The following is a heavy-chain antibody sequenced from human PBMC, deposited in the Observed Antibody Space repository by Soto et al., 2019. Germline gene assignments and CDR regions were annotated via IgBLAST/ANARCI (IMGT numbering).Heavy chain of an antibody. Sequence: EAQLVESGGGLVQPGGSLRLSCAASGFTFNIYSMNWVRQAPGKGLEWVSYISSSGSNIYYADSVKGRFTISRDNAKNSLDLQMNSLRDEDTAVYYCARGHLQQLELWGQGTLVTVSS. V-gene: IGHV3-48*02. D-gene: IGHD6-13*01. J-gene: IGHJ4*02. CDR3: ARGHLQQLEL. CDR1: GFTFNIYS. CDR2: ISSSGSNI.